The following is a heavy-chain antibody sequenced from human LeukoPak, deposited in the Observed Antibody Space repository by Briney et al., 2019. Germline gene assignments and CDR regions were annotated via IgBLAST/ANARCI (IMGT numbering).Heavy chain of an antibody. CDR3: ARSDYSNYIFDY. D-gene: IGHD4-11*01. Sequence: SETLSLTCTVSGGSISSYYWSWIRQPPGKGLEWIGYIYYSGSTNYNPSLKSRVTTSVDTSKNQFSLELSSVTAADTAVYFCARSDYSNYIFDYWGQGTLVTVSS. J-gene: IGHJ4*02. CDR1: GGSISSYY. CDR2: IYYSGST. V-gene: IGHV4-59*12.